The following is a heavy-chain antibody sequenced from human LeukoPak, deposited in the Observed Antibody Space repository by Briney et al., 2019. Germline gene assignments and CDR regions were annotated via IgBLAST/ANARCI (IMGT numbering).Heavy chain of an antibody. V-gene: IGHV4-4*07. J-gene: IGHJ4*02. D-gene: IGHD5-18*01. CDR3: ARVRRRGYSYGQPDY. Sequence: SETLSLTCTASGGSISSYYWTWIRQPAGKGLEWIGRIYTGGSTNYNPSLQSRVTMSVDTSKNQFSLKLSSVTAADTAVYYCARVRRRGYSYGQPDYWGQGTLVTVSS. CDR1: GGSISSYY. CDR2: IYTGGST.